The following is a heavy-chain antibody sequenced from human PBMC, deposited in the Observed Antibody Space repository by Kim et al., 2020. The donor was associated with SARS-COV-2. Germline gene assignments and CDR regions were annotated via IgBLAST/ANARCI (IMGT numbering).Heavy chain of an antibody. Sequence: ASVKVSCKASGYTFTSYGISWVRQAPGQGLEWMGWISAYNGNTNYAQKLQGRVTMTTDTSTSTAYMELRSLRSDDTAVYYCARDKTLYSSGWYPNWFDPWGQGTLVTVSS. CDR2: ISAYNGNT. J-gene: IGHJ5*02. CDR1: GYTFTSYG. D-gene: IGHD6-19*01. V-gene: IGHV1-18*01. CDR3: ARDKTLYSSGWYPNWFDP.